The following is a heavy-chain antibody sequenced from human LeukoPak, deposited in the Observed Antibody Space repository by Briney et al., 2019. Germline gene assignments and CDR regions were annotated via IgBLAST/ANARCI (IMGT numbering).Heavy chain of an antibody. J-gene: IGHJ5*02. Sequence: ASVKVSCKASGYTFTSYGISWVRQAPGQGLEWMGWISAYNGNTNYAQKLQGRVTMTTDTSTSTAYMELRSLRSDDTAVYYCAGDDLGDYVWGSYRYKSNWFDPWGQGTLVTVSS. CDR1: GYTFTSYG. D-gene: IGHD3-16*02. CDR2: ISAYNGNT. V-gene: IGHV1-18*01. CDR3: AGDDLGDYVWGSYRYKSNWFDP.